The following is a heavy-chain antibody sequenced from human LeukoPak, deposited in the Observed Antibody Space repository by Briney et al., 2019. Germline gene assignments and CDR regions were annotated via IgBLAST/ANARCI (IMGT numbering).Heavy chain of an antibody. D-gene: IGHD1-26*01. J-gene: IGHJ5*01. Sequence: GGSLRLSCAASGFTFSSYGMSWVRQAPGMGLEWVSGITGSGGSTYYADSVKGRFTISRDNSKNTLYLQMSSLRVEDTAVYYCAKFSGPTTVGFDFWGQGALVTVSS. CDR2: ITGSGGST. V-gene: IGHV3-23*01. CDR1: GFTFSSYG. CDR3: AKFSGPTTVGFDF.